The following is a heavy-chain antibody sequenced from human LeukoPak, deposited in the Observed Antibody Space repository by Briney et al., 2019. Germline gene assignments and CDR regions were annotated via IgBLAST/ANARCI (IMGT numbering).Heavy chain of an antibody. D-gene: IGHD5-12*01. J-gene: IGHJ5*02. CDR2: IYTSGST. CDR3: ARDGRYSAGGWFDP. CDR1: GGSISGYY. Sequence: PSETLSLTCTVSGGSISGYYWSWIRQPAGKGLEWIGRIYTSGSTNYNPSLKSRVTMSVDTSKNQSSLKLSSVTAADTAVYYCARDGRYSAGGWFDPWGQGILVTVSS. V-gene: IGHV4-4*07.